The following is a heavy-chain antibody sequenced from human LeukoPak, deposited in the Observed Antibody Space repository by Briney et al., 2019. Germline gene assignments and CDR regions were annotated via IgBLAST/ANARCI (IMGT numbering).Heavy chain of an antibody. J-gene: IGHJ4*02. D-gene: IGHD3-22*01. CDR1: GYTFTSYY. Sequence: ASVKVSCKASGYTFTSYYMHWVRQAPGQGLEWVGRINPKSGDTNYAQRFQGRVTMTRDTSISTAYMEVSKLKSDDTAVYFCARDSAPYYFDSNTFSNPSGLFGYWGQGTLVTVSS. CDR3: ARDSAPYYFDSNTFSNPSGLFGY. CDR2: INPKSGDT. V-gene: IGHV1-2*06.